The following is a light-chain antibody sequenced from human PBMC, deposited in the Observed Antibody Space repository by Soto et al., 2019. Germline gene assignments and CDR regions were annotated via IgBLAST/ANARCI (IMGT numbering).Light chain of an antibody. CDR2: DDT. Sequence: QSVLTQPASVSGSPGQSITISCTGTVGLVSWYQQHPGKVPKLIIYDDTKRPSGVSSRFSGSKSGNTASLTISGLQTEDEADYYCCLYVGCRTYVFGIATKLTV. V-gene: IGLV2-23*01. CDR1: VGL. J-gene: IGLJ1*01. CDR3: CLYVGCRTYV.